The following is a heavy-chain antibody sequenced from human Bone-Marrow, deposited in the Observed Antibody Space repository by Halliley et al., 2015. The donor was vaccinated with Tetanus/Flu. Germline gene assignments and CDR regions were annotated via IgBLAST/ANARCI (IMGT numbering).Heavy chain of an antibody. V-gene: IGHV3-15*01. D-gene: IGHD6-19*01. J-gene: IGHJ4*02. Sequence: IKTKTYGGEATDYAAPVKGRFRISRDDSRNPLYLDMDSLKTGDSAVYYCTADTTDSSGWSHNYWGQGALVTVSS. CDR2: IKTKTYGGEAT. CDR3: TADTTDSSGWSHNY.